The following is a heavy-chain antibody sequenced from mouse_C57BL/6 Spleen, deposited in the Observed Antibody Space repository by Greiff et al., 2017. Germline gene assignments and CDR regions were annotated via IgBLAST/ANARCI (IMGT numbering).Heavy chain of an antibody. V-gene: IGHV1-20*01. Sequence: EVQLQQSGPELVKPGASVKISCKASGYSFTGYFMNWVIQSPGKGLEWIGHINPYSGDTYYNQKFKGKATLTVDKSSSTAHMELRSLTSEDSAVYYCARLGDYFDYWGQGTTLTVSS. CDR3: ARLGDYFDY. CDR1: GYSFTGYF. D-gene: IGHD4-1*01. J-gene: IGHJ2*01. CDR2: INPYSGDT.